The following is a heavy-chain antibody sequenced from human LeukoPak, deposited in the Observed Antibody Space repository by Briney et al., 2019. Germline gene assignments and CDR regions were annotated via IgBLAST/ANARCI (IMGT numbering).Heavy chain of an antibody. CDR2: INSKTDGGTT. D-gene: IGHD3-3*02. J-gene: IGHJ4*02. V-gene: IGHV3-15*01. CDR1: GFTFSSYS. Sequence: GGSLRLSCAASGFTFSSYSMIGVRQAPGKGLQWVGRINSKTDGGTTDYAAPVKGRFTISRDDSKNTLYLQMNSLKTEDTAVYYCTLHSDLAYWGQGALVTVSS. CDR3: TLHSDLAY.